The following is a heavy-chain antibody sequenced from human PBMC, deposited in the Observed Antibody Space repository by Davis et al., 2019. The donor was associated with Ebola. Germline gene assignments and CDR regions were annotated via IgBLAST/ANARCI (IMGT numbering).Heavy chain of an antibody. D-gene: IGHD5-12*01. V-gene: IGHV3-74*01. CDR1: GFTFSSYW. CDR2: INSDGSST. Sequence: HTGGSLRLSCAASGFTFSSYWMHWVRQAPGKGLVWVSRINSDGSSTSYADSVKGRLTISRDNAKNTLYLQMNSLRAEDTAVYYCARTPNVATTPYWGQGTLVTVSS. J-gene: IGHJ4*02. CDR3: ARTPNVATTPY.